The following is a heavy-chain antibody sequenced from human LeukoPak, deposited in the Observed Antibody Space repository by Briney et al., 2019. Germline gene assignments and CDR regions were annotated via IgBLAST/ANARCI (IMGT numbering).Heavy chain of an antibody. CDR3: ARVPSGCNKFDP. V-gene: IGHV1-8*01. CDR2: VNPNSANT. J-gene: IGHJ5*02. CDR1: GYTFTSYD. Sequence: ASVKVSCKASGYTFTSYDINWVRQAPGQGLEWMGWVNPNSANTGYAQKFQGRVTMTRNTSISTAYMELRSLRSEDTAVYYCARVPSGCNKFDPWGQGTLVTVSS. D-gene: IGHD6-25*01.